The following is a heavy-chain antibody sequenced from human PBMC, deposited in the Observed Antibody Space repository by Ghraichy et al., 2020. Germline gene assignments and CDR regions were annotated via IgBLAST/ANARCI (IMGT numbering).Heavy chain of an antibody. CDR1: GGSISSSSYY. D-gene: IGHD3-10*01. CDR3: LGRLHLGSYTRYYFDY. Sequence: SETLFLTYTVSGGSISSSSYYWGWIRQPPGKGLEWIGSIYYSGSTYYNPSLKSRVTISVDTSKNQFSLKLSSVTAADTAVYYCLGRLHLGSYTRYYFDYWGQGTLVTVSS. CDR2: IYYSGST. V-gene: IGHV4-39*01. J-gene: IGHJ4*02.